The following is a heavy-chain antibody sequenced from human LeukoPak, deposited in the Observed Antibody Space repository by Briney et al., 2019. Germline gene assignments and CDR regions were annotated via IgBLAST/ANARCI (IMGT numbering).Heavy chain of an antibody. J-gene: IGHJ4*02. CDR1: GLTFSSYA. V-gene: IGHV3-23*01. CDR3: AKEGDSSGFSRDYFDY. D-gene: IGHD3-22*01. CDR2: ISGSGGST. Sequence: GGSLRLSCAASGLTFSSYAMSWVRQAPGKGLEWVSAISGSGGSTYYADSVKGRFTISRDNSKNTLYLQMNSLRAEDTAVYYCAKEGDSSGFSRDYFDYWGQGTLVTVSS.